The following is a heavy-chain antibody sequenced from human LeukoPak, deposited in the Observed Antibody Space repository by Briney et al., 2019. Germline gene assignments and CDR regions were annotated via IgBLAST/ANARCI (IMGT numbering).Heavy chain of an antibody. CDR2: IGGSSSSI. D-gene: IGHD6-13*01. Sequence: GGSLRLSCAASGFTFSSYSMNWVRQAPGKGLEWVSSIGGSSSSIYYADSVKGRFTISRDNAKNSLYLQMNSLRAEDTAVYYCARDRSSSYDYWGQGTLVTVSS. J-gene: IGHJ4*02. CDR1: GFTFSSYS. CDR3: ARDRSSSYDY. V-gene: IGHV3-21*01.